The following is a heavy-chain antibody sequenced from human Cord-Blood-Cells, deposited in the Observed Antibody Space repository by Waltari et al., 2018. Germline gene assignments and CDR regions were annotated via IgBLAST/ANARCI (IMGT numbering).Heavy chain of an antibody. V-gene: IGHV4-34*01. Sequence: QVQLQQWGAGLLKPSETLSHTCAVYGGSFSGYYWSWIRQPPGKGLEWIGEINHSGSTNYNPALKSRVTISVDTSKNQFSLKLSSVTAADTAVYYCARGRRYCSSTSCPSKYYFDYWGQGTLVTVSS. CDR1: GGSFSGYY. D-gene: IGHD2-2*01. CDR3: ARGRRYCSSTSCPSKYYFDY. J-gene: IGHJ4*02. CDR2: INHSGST.